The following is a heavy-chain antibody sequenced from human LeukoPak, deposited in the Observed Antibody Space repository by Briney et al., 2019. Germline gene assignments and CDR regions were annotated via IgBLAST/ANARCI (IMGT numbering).Heavy chain of an antibody. Sequence: GASVKVSCKASGYTFTSYYMHWVRQAPGQGLEWMGIINPSGGSTSYAQKFQGRVTMTTDTSTSTAYMELRSLRSDDTAVYYCARDRGFAYYYDSSGYYTLDYWGQGTLVTVSS. D-gene: IGHD3-22*01. J-gene: IGHJ4*02. CDR2: INPSGGST. CDR3: ARDRGFAYYYDSSGYYTLDY. CDR1: GYTFTSYY. V-gene: IGHV1-46*01.